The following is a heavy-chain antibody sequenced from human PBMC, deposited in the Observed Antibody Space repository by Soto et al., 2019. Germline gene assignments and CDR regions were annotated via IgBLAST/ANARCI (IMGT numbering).Heavy chain of an antibody. V-gene: IGHV4-4*07. CDR3: AREGSYSAYNFAHGIQLWSFDF. D-gene: IGHD5-12*01. CDR1: GGSINTFY. CDR2: IFSSGST. J-gene: IGHJ4*02. Sequence: ETLSLTCTVSGGSINTFYWSWVRQPAGKGLEWIGRIFSSGSTSFNPSLENRVAMSVDTSKNHFSLNLSSVTAADMAVYYCAREGSYSAYNFAHGIQLWSFDFWGQGALVTVSS.